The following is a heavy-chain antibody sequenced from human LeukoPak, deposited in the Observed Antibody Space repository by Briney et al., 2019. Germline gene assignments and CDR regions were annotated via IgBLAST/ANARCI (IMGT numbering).Heavy chain of an antibody. CDR1: GLTVTSAW. CDR3: TTGIRGD. V-gene: IGHV3-15*04. J-gene: IGHJ4*02. Sequence: GGSLRLSCAASGLTVTSAWMNWVCQAPGKGLEWVGRIASKTDGGTTDYAAPVKGRFTISRDDSKNTLFLQMNSLKTEDTAVYYCTTGIRGDCGQGTLVTVSS. CDR2: IASKTDGGTT.